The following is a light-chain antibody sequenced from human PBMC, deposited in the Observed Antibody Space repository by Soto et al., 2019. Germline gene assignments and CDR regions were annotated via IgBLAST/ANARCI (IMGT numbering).Light chain of an antibody. CDR3: CSYAGSYTWV. J-gene: IGLJ3*02. V-gene: IGLV2-11*01. CDR2: DVS. CDR1: YSDIGSYND. Sequence: QSALTQPRSVSGSPGQSVTISCTGTYSDIGSYNDVSWYQHHPAKAPKLMIYDVSKRPSGVPDRFSGSKSGNTASLTISGLQAEDEADYYCCSYAGSYTWVFGGGTKLTVL.